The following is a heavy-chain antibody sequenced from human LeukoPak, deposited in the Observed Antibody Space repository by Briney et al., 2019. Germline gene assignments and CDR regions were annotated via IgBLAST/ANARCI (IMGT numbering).Heavy chain of an antibody. V-gene: IGHV3-48*03. CDR3: ARQYYYDTSGYDAFDI. Sequence: GGSLRLSCAASGFTFSSYELNWVRQPPGKGLEWASYISSSGSSIYYADSVKGRFTISRDNAKNSLCLQMNSLRAEDTAVYYCARQYYYDTSGYDAFDIWGQGTMVTVSS. D-gene: IGHD3-22*01. CDR1: GFTFSSYE. CDR2: ISSSGSSI. J-gene: IGHJ3*02.